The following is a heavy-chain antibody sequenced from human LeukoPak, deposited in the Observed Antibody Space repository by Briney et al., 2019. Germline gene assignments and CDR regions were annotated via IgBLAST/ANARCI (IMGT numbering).Heavy chain of an antibody. Sequence: PGGSLRLSCAASGFTFSSYGMHWVRQGPGKGLEWVAFIRYDGSSKYYGDSVKGRFTISRDNSKNTLYLQMNSLRAEDTAVYYCAKGSKGVVFTRDHYMDVWGKGTTVTISS. V-gene: IGHV3-30*02. CDR3: AKGSKGVVFTRDHYMDV. CDR2: IRYDGSSK. D-gene: IGHD3-3*01. J-gene: IGHJ6*03. CDR1: GFTFSSYG.